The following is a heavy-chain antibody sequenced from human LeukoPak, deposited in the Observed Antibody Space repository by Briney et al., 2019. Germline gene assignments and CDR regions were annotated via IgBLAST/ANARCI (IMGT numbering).Heavy chain of an antibody. V-gene: IGHV3-30*18. D-gene: IGHD3-22*01. CDR1: GFTFSSYG. Sequence: GGSLRLSCAASGFTFSSYGMHWVRQAPGKGLEWVAVISYDGSNKYYADSVKGRFTISRDNSKNTLYLQMSSLRAEDTAVYYCAKDLYYYDSSGYRPGYYYGMDVWGQGTTVTVSS. J-gene: IGHJ6*02. CDR3: AKDLYYYDSSGYRPGYYYGMDV. CDR2: ISYDGSNK.